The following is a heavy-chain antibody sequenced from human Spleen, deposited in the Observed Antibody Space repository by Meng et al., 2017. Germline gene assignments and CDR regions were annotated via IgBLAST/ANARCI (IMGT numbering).Heavy chain of an antibody. Sequence: SVKVSCKPSGYNFPDYYIHWVRRAPGQGLEWMGRINPKSGDTHYEQKFQARVTMTGDTSISTAYMELSGLRSDDTAMYYCARDEDISAAGKLFGDYWGQGTLVTVSS. J-gene: IGHJ4*02. CDR3: ARDEDISAAGKLFGDY. CDR2: INPKSGDT. CDR1: GYNFPDYY. D-gene: IGHD6-25*01. V-gene: IGHV1-2*06.